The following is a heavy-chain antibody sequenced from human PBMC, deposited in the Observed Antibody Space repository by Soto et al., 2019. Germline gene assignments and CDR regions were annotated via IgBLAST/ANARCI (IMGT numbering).Heavy chain of an antibody. J-gene: IGHJ4*02. CDR2: INPNNGGT. V-gene: IGHV1-2*04. CDR1: GYTFTGYY. Sequence: EASVKVSCKASGYTFTGYYIHWVRQAPGQGLEWMGWINPNNGGTNYAQKFQGWVTMTRDTSISTAYMEVSRLTSDDTAVYYCARDIGGAPGYWGQGTLVTVSS. D-gene: IGHD1-26*01. CDR3: ARDIGGAPGY.